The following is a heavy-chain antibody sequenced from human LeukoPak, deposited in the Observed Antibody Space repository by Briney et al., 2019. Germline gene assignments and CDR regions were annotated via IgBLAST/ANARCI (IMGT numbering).Heavy chain of an antibody. V-gene: IGHV3-73*01. Sequence: GGSLRLSCAASGFTFSGSAMHWVRQASGKGLEWVGRIRSKANSYATAYAASVKGRFTISRDDSKNTAYLQMNSLKTEDTAVYYCTTSDYYDSSGYYWLSPDYWGQGTLVTVSS. CDR3: TTSDYYDSSGYYWLSPDY. CDR2: IRSKANSYAT. CDR1: GFTFSGSA. D-gene: IGHD3-22*01. J-gene: IGHJ4*02.